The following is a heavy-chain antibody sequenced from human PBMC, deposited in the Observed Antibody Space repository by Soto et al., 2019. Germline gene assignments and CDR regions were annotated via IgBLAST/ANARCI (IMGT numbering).Heavy chain of an antibody. CDR1: GFTFSSYA. Sequence: PGGSLRLSCAASGFTFSSYAMSWVRQAPGKGLEWVSAISGSGGSTYYADSVKGRFTISRDNSKNTLYLQMNSLRAEDTAVYYCAREGRQQLVLRDFDYWGQGTLVTVSS. V-gene: IGHV3-23*01. D-gene: IGHD6-13*01. CDR2: ISGSGGST. CDR3: AREGRQQLVLRDFDY. J-gene: IGHJ4*02.